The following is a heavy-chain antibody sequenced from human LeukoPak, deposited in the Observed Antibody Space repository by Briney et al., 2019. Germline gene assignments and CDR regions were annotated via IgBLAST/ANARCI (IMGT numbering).Heavy chain of an antibody. D-gene: IGHD5-18*01. V-gene: IGHV5-51*01. CDR1: GYSFTSYS. CDR3: AKEGGYGYFDY. Sequence: GESLKISCRVAGYSFTSYSIAWVCQMPGKGLEWLGIIYPGDSDTRYSPSFQGQVTISADKFISPAYLQWSSLKASDIAMYYCAKEGGYGYFDYWGQGTLVTVSS. CDR2: IYPGDSDT. J-gene: IGHJ4*02.